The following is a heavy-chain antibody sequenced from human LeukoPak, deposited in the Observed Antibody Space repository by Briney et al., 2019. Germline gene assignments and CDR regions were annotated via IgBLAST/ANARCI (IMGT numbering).Heavy chain of an antibody. D-gene: IGHD6-13*01. CDR3: ATELRIATAGFDYFEH. Sequence: GGSLRLSCAASGFTFSSYAMHWVRQAPGKGLEWVAVISYDESNKYYADSVKGRFTISRDNSKNTLFVQMNSLRAEDTAMYYCATELRIATAGFDYFEHWGQGTLVTVSS. CDR2: ISYDESNK. V-gene: IGHV3-30-3*01. CDR1: GFTFSSYA. J-gene: IGHJ4*02.